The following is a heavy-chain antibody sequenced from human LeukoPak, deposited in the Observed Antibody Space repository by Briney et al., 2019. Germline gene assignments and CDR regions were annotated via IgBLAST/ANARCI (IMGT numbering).Heavy chain of an antibody. J-gene: IGHJ4*02. V-gene: IGHV4-34*01. CDR1: GGSFSGYY. D-gene: IGHD6-19*01. CDR2: INHSGNT. Sequence: PSETLSLTCAVYGGSFSGYYWSWIREPPGKGLEWIGEINHSGNTNYNPPLKSRVTISVDTSKNQFSLKLSSVTAADTAVYYCARGRYSSGWYKQPVKFWGQGTLVTVSS. CDR3: ARGRYSSGWYKQPVKF.